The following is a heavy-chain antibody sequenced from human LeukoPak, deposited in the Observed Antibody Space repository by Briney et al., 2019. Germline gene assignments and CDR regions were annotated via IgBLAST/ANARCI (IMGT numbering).Heavy chain of an antibody. CDR1: GFTFSRYW. CDR3: ARGIGYDPL. D-gene: IGHD5-12*01. J-gene: IGHJ4*02. V-gene: IGHV3-74*01. CDR2: QNVDGSGT. Sequence: GGSLRLSCAASGFTFSRYWMHWVRQAPGKGLVCVLRQNVDGSGTSYADSVQGRFTISRDNAKNTLYLQMNSLRAEDTAAYYCARGIGYDPLWGQGTLVTVSS.